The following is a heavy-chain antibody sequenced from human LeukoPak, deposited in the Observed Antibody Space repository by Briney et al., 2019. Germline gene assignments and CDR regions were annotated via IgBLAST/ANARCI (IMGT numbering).Heavy chain of an antibody. D-gene: IGHD3-10*01. CDR1: GGSFSGYY. Sequence: SETLSLTCAVYGGSFSGYYWSWIRQPPGKGLEWIGEINHSGSTNYNPSLKSRVTISVDTSKNQFSLKLSSVTAADTAVYYCARSGRIWFRELLRYWGQGTLVTVSS. J-gene: IGHJ4*02. CDR3: ARSGRIWFRELLRY. CDR2: INHSGST. V-gene: IGHV4-34*01.